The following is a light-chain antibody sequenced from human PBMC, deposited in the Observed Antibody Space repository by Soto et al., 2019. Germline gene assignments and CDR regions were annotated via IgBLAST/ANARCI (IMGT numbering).Light chain of an antibody. V-gene: IGLV2-14*03. CDR3: SSYTASNTLV. J-gene: IGLJ1*01. CDR1: SSDVGGHNY. CDR2: DVG. Sequence: QSVLTQPASVSGSPEQSITISCTGTSSDVGGHNYVSWYQQHPGKVPKLLIYDVGNRPSGVSNRFSGSKSGNTASLTISGLQAEDEADYYCSSYTASNTLVFGPGTQLTVL.